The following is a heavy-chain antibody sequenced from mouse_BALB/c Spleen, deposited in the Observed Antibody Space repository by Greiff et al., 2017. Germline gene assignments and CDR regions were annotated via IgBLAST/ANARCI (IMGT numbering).Heavy chain of an antibody. D-gene: IGHD2-4*01. CDR2: IDPSDSET. Sequence: QVQLQQPGAELVKPGASVKLSCKASGYTFTSYWMNWVKQRPGRGLEWIGRIDPSDSETHYNQKFKDKATLTVDKSSSTAYIQLSSLTSEDSAVYCYGRGTVIGPYAMDYWGQGTSVTVSS. CDR3: GRGTVIGPYAMDY. J-gene: IGHJ4*01. V-gene: IGHV1-69*02. CDR1: GYTFTSYW.